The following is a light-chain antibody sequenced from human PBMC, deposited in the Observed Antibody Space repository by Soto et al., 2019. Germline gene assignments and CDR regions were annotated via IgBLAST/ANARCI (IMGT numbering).Light chain of an antibody. Sequence: DIQMTQSPSSLSASVGNRVSISCRSSQSISRWLAWYQQKPGKAPTLLIYHASTSESGVPSRFSGSGSGTEFTLTISSLQSEDFAIYYCQHYNNWPPWTFGQGTKVDIK. J-gene: IGKJ1*01. V-gene: IGKV1-5*01. CDR2: HAS. CDR1: QSISRW. CDR3: QHYNNWPPWT.